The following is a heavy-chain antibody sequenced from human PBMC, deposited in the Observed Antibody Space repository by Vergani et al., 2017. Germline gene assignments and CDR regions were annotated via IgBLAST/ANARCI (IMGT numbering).Heavy chain of an antibody. J-gene: IGHJ4*02. D-gene: IGHD1-26*01. Sequence: QVQLMQSGAEVKKPGASVKVSCKASGYTFTSYYMHWVRQAPGQGLEWMGIINPSGGSTKYAQKFQGRVTITADESTSTAYMELSSLRSEDTAVYYCASVSGSPGWGQGTLVTVSS. CDR2: INPSGGST. V-gene: IGHV1-46*01. CDR1: GYTFTSYY. CDR3: ASVSGSPG.